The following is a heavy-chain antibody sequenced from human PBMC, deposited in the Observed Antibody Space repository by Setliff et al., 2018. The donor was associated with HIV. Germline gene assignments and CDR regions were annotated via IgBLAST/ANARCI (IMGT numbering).Heavy chain of an antibody. V-gene: IGHV4-39*07. Sequence: PSETLSLTCAVSGGSIDSFSYYWGWIRQTPGKELEWIGNIYHSGSTKYNPPLESRATISVDTSKNHFSLQLSSVTAADTAVYYCARHGHSSGYPFYWYLELWGRGTLVTVSS. D-gene: IGHD3-22*01. CDR3: ARHGHSSGYPFYWYLEL. CDR1: GGSIDSFSYY. CDR2: IYHSGST. J-gene: IGHJ2*01.